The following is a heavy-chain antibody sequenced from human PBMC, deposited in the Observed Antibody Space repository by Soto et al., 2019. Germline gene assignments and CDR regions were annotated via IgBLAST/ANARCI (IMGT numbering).Heavy chain of an antibody. CDR1: GFSLSTSGMC. D-gene: IGHD4-17*01. V-gene: IGHV2-70*01. Sequence: VSGPTLVNPTQTLTLTCTFSGFSLSTSGMCVSWIRQPPGKALEWLALIDWDDDKYYSTSLKTRLTISKDTSKNQVVLTMTNMDPVDTATYYCARIRGNYGGNSGDYYFDYWGQGTLVTVSS. J-gene: IGHJ4*02. CDR3: ARIRGNYGGNSGDYYFDY. CDR2: IDWDDDK.